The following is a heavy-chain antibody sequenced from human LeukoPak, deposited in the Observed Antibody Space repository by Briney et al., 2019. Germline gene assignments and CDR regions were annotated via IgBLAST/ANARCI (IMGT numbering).Heavy chain of an antibody. V-gene: IGHV3-30-3*01. J-gene: IGHJ4*02. CDR2: ISYDGSNK. Sequence: PGRSLRLSCTASGFTFSNFAMHWVRQAPGKGLEWVAVISYDGSNKYYADSVKGRFTISRDNSKNTLYLQMNSLRAEDTAVYFCAKEFGNGDTYGNVPLGHWGQGTLVTVSS. CDR1: GFTFSNFA. D-gene: IGHD5-18*01. CDR3: AKEFGNGDTYGNVPLGH.